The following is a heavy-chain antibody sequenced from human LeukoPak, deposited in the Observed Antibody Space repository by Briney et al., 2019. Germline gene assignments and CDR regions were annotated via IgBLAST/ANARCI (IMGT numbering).Heavy chain of an antibody. Sequence: GGSLRPSCVVSGFTFSESWMSWVRQAPGKGLGWVASLNLDGSDKYYVDSVKGRFTISRDNAKNSLYLQMDSLRVEDTAVYYCAKGKRYPDYWGQETLVTVSS. CDR3: AKGKRYPDY. CDR2: LNLDGSDK. D-gene: IGHD1-1*01. V-gene: IGHV3-7*03. CDR1: GFTFSESW. J-gene: IGHJ4*02.